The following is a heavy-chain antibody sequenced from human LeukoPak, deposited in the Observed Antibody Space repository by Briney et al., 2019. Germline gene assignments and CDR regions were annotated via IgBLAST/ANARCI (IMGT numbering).Heavy chain of an antibody. CDR1: GITFSSYG. Sequence: GGSLRLSCAASGITFSSYGMSWVRQAPGKGLEWVSSISSTGGTTYYADSVKGRFTISRDNSKNTLYLQMNSLRAEDTAVYYRARDSSSLDAFDILGQGAMVTVCS. CDR3: ARDSSSLDAFDI. J-gene: IGHJ3*02. D-gene: IGHD6-6*01. CDR2: ISSTGGTT. V-gene: IGHV3-23*01.